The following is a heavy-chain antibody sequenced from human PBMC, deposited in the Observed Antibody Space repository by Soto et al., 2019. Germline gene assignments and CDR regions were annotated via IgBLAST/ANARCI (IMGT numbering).Heavy chain of an antibody. Sequence: QVQLVQSGAEVKKPGASVKVSCKASGYTFTGYYMHWVRQAPGQGLEWMGWINPNSGGTNYAQKFQGRVTMTRDTSISTAYMELSMLRSDDTAVYYCARGRMVRVSLNAFDIWGQGTIVTVSS. J-gene: IGHJ3*02. CDR2: INPNSGGT. CDR3: ARGRMVRVSLNAFDI. CDR1: GYTFTGYY. V-gene: IGHV1-2*02. D-gene: IGHD3-10*01.